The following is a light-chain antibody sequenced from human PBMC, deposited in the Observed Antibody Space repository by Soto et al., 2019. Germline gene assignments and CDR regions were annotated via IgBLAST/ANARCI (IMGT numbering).Light chain of an antibody. V-gene: IGKV3-15*01. CDR3: QQYKDGPRT. J-gene: IGKJ1*01. Sequence: IVLTQSAATLSVSPGERATLSCRASQSIXSNLAWYQQKPGQAPRFLXACASTRATGSPARLSGSGSTTEFTLTISSLQSEDFAIYFCQQYKDGPRTFGQGTKVDIK. CDR1: QSIXSN. CDR2: CAS.